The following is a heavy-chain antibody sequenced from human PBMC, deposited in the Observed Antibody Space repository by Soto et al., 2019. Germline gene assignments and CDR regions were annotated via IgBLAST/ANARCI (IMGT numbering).Heavy chain of an antibody. V-gene: IGHV3-23*01. Sequence: GGSLRLSCAASGFSFSNYAMTWVRQAPGKGLEWVSAISGSGSSTYYAESVKGRFAISRDNSKNTLSLQIHSLRAEDTSIYYCAKESGDYYDSSGNDYWGQGTLVTVSS. CDR3: AKESGDYYDSSGNDY. CDR2: ISGSGSST. D-gene: IGHD3-22*01. CDR1: GFSFSNYA. J-gene: IGHJ4*02.